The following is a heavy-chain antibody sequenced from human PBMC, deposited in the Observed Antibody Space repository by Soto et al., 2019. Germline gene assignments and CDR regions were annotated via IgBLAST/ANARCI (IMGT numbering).Heavy chain of an antibody. J-gene: IGHJ4*02. D-gene: IGHD2-15*01. CDR2: IYWDDDK. V-gene: IGHV2-5*02. Sequence: QITLKESGPTLVKPTQTLTLTCTFSGFSLSTSGVGVGWIRQSPGKALEWLALIYWDDDKRYSPSLKRRLTITKDSSKNQVVLKMTNMDPVDKATYYCARIYCSGGSCYGNYFDDWGQGTLVTVSS. CDR3: ARIYCSGGSCYGNYFDD. CDR1: GFSLSTSGVG.